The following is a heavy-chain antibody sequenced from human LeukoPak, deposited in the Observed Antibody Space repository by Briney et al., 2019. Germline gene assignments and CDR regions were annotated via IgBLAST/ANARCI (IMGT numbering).Heavy chain of an antibody. CDR1: GFTFDSHT. Sequence: GGSLRLSCAASGFTFDSHTVIWVRQAPGKGLEWVSSISASSTSLFYADSVKGRFTISRDNSKNSLFLQMNSLRAEDTAVYYCARSFGYGVDAFDIWGQGTMVTVSS. V-gene: IGHV3-21*04. J-gene: IGHJ3*02. CDR3: ARSFGYGVDAFDI. D-gene: IGHD5-18*01. CDR2: ISASSTSL.